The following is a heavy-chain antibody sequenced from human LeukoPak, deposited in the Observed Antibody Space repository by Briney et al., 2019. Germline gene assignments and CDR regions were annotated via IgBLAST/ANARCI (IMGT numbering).Heavy chain of an antibody. CDR3: AKDLHLMTMIVVVHIGGAFDI. J-gene: IGHJ3*02. CDR2: ISGSGGST. D-gene: IGHD3-22*01. V-gene: IGHV3-23*01. Sequence: GGSLRLSCAASGFTFSSYAMGWVRQAPGKGLEWVSAISGSGGSTYYADSVKGRFTISRDNSKNTLYLQMNSLRAEDTAVYYCAKDLHLMTMIVVVHIGGAFDIWGQGTMVTVSS. CDR1: GFTFSSYA.